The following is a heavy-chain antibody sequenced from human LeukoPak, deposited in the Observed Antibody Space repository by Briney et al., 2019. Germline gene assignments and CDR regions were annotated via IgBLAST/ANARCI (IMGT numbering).Heavy chain of an antibody. J-gene: IGHJ3*02. CDR2: INPNSGGT. V-gene: IGHV1-2*06. Sequence: ASVKVSCKASGYTFTGYYMHWVRQAPGQGLEWMGRINPNSGGTNYAQKFQGRVTMTRDTSISTAYMELSRLRSDDTAVYYCAISRLPPSNNAFDTWGQGTIVTVPS. CDR1: GYTFTGYY. CDR3: AISRLPPSNNAFDT. D-gene: IGHD2/OR15-2a*01.